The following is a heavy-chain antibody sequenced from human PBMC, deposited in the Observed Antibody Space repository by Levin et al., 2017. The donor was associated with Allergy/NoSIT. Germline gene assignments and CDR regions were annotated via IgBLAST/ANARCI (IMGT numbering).Heavy chain of an antibody. Sequence: SQTLSLTCAISGGRVSSNSGAWHWIRQSPSRGLEWLGRTYYRSKWYSTYAVSVKGRITINPDTSKNQFSLQLNSVTPEDTAVYYCARTESGYIDYWGQGTLVTVST. CDR3: ARTESGYIDY. CDR2: TYYRSKWYS. V-gene: IGHV6-1*01. CDR1: GGRVSSNSGA. J-gene: IGHJ4*03.